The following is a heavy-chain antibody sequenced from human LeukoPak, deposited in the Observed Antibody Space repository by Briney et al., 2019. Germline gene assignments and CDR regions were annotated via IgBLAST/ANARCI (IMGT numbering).Heavy chain of an antibody. CDR1: GGSISSYY. J-gene: IGHJ4*02. CDR2: INHSGST. CDR3: ARGIDTYYDILTGYYSSSSFDY. V-gene: IGHV4-34*01. Sequence: PSETLSLTCTVSGGSISSYYWSWIRQPPGKGLEWIGEINHSGSTNYNPSLKSRVTISVDTSKNQFSLKLSSVTAADTAVYYCARGIDTYYDILTGYYSSSSFDYWGQGTLVTVSS. D-gene: IGHD3-9*01.